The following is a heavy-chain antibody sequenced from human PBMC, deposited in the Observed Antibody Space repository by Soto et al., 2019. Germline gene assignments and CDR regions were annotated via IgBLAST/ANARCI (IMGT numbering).Heavy chain of an antibody. J-gene: IGHJ4*02. Sequence: PGGSLRLSCAASGFTFSSYDMHWVRQATGKGLEWVSAIGTAGDTYYPGSVKGRFTISRENAKNSLYLQMNSLRAGDTAVYYCARYPVTKRAVVYWGQGTLVTVTS. V-gene: IGHV3-13*01. CDR3: ARYPVTKRAVVY. CDR1: GFTFSSYD. CDR2: IGTAGDT. D-gene: IGHD4-17*01.